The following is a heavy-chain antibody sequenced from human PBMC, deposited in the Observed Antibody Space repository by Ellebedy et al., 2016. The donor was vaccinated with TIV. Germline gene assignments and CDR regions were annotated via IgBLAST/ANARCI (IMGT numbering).Heavy chain of an antibody. Sequence: MPSETLSLTCTVSGGSISSYYWSWIRQPPGKGLEWIGYIYYSGSTNYNPSLKSRVTISVDTSKNQFSLKLSSVTAADTAVYYCAREGGGCSGGSCYSPFDPWGQGTLVTVSS. D-gene: IGHD2-15*01. J-gene: IGHJ5*02. V-gene: IGHV4-59*12. CDR2: IYYSGST. CDR1: GGSISSYY. CDR3: AREGGGCSGGSCYSPFDP.